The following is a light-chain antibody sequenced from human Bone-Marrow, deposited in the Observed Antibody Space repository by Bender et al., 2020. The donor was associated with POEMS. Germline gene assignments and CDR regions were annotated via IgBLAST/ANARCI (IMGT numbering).Light chain of an antibody. V-gene: IGLV2-14*01. Sequence: SASGSPGQSVTISCTGTSHDVGGYNYVSWYQQYPGKAPKLMIFEVNNRPSGVSYRFSGSKSGSMASLTISGLQPEDEADYYCSSYTTSDTYVFGSGTSVTVL. CDR2: EVN. CDR1: SHDVGGYNY. CDR3: SSYTTSDTYV. J-gene: IGLJ1*01.